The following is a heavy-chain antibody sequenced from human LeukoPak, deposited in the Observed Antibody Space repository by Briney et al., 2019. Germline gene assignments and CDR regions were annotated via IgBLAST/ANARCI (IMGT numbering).Heavy chain of an antibody. J-gene: IGHJ4*02. V-gene: IGHV3-23*01. CDR3: AKQSPPHPRDY. Sequence: GGALRLSCSASGFTFSSYAMSWGRQAPREGPEWGSAISGSGGSTYYADSVKGRFTISRDNSKHTLYLQMNSLRAEDTAVYYCAKQSPPHPRDYWGQGTLVTVSS. CDR2: ISGSGGST. CDR1: GFTFSSYA.